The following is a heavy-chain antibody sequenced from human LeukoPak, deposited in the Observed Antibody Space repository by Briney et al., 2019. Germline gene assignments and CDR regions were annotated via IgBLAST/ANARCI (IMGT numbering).Heavy chain of an antibody. Sequence: GGSLRLSCAASGFTFSSYAMHWVRQAPGKGLEWVAVISYDGSNKYYADSVKGRFTISRDNSKNTLYLQMNSLRAEGTALYYCAKEFEERAKDDAFDIWGQGTMVTVSS. J-gene: IGHJ3*02. V-gene: IGHV3-30*04. CDR1: GFTFSSYA. CDR3: AKEFEERAKDDAFDI. D-gene: IGHD3-10*01. CDR2: ISYDGSNK.